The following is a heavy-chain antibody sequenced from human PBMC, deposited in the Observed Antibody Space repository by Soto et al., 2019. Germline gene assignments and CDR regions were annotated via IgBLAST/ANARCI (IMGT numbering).Heavy chain of an antibody. Sequence: GSLRLSCAASVFTSNSYAMSRVRQAPGKGLEWVSAIRGSGSNTYYADSVKGRFTISRDNSKNKLFLQMHSLRAEDTAVSYCAKALRYFDWLVRPWNAMDVWGQGTTVTVSS. J-gene: IGHJ6*02. CDR1: VFTSNSYA. CDR3: AKALRYFDWLVRPWNAMDV. V-gene: IGHV3-23*01. CDR2: IRGSGSNT. D-gene: IGHD3-9*01.